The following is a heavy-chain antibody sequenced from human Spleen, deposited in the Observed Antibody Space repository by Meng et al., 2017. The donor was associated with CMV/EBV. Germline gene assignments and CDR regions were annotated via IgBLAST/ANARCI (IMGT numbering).Heavy chain of an antibody. J-gene: IGHJ6*02. V-gene: IGHV1-69*05. CDR3: ARRWIGEQQLAGDYYHYGLDV. Sequence: SVKVSCKASGCTFSSYAISWVRQAPGQRLEWMGEILPVFTTVTYAQKFQGRVTITTDEFTSIASMELSSLRSEDTAVYYCARRWIGEQQLAGDYYHYGLDVWGQGTTVTVSS. CDR1: GCTFSSYA. CDR2: ILPVFTTV. D-gene: IGHD6-13*01.